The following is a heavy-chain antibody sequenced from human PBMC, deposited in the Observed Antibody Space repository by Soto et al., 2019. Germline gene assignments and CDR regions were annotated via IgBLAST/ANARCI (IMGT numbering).Heavy chain of an antibody. D-gene: IGHD2-2*01. CDR2: IDPSDSYT. V-gene: IGHV5-10-1*01. Sequence: GESLKICCKGSGYSFTSYWISSVRQMPGKGLEWMGRIDPSDSYTNYSPSFQGHVTISADKSISTAYLQWSSLKASDTAMYYCARSGGYCSSSICYGYHCDVMDVCRRWTT. J-gene: IGHJ6*01. CDR3: ARSGGYCSSSICYGYHCDVMDV. CDR1: GYSFTSYW.